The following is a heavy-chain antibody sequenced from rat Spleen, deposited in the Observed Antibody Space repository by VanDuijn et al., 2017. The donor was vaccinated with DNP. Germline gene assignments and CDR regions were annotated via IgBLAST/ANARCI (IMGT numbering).Heavy chain of an antibody. D-gene: IGHD1-11*01. CDR2: INKDSSTI. V-gene: IGHV4-2*01. Sequence: EVKLVESGGGLVQPGRSLKLSCVASGFIFSNYWMTWIRQAPGKGLEWIGTINKDSSTINYAPSLKDKFTISRDNAQSTLYLQMSKVGSEDTAIYYCAKGPNYGGWSDYFDYWGQGVMVTVSS. CDR3: AKGPNYGGWSDYFDY. J-gene: IGHJ2*01. CDR1: GFIFSNYW.